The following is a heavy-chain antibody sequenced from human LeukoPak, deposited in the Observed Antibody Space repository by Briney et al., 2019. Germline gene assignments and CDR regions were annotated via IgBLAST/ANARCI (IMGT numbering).Heavy chain of an antibody. CDR1: GFTFGSYA. J-gene: IGHJ4*02. Sequence: PGGSLRLSCEASGFTFGSYAMYWVRQAPGKGLEWVAGIFGSGGSPHCADSVKGRFTISRDNSKNTVYLQINSLRAEDTAVYYCGKTAAGYSSGQKPAWPVDYWGQGTLVTVSS. V-gene: IGHV3-23*01. D-gene: IGHD5-18*01. CDR2: IFGSGGSP. CDR3: GKTAAGYSSGQKPAWPVDY.